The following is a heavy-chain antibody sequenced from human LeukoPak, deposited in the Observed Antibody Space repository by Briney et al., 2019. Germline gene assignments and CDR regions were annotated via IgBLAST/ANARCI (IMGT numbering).Heavy chain of an antibody. Sequence: PGRSLRLSCAASGFTLSTYGMHWVRQAPDKRPERVAVISYDGSNIYYADSVKGRFTISRDSPKNTLYLKLNSLRAEDTAVYYCAKEKCNRCETSYYFDYWGQGTLVTVSS. CDR3: AKEKCNRCETSYYFDY. CDR1: GFTLSTYG. CDR2: ISYDGSNI. D-gene: IGHD2-8*01. J-gene: IGHJ4*02. V-gene: IGHV3-30*18.